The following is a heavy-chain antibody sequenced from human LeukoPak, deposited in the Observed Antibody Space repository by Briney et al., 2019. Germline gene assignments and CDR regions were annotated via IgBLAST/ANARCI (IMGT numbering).Heavy chain of an antibody. D-gene: IGHD4-17*01. CDR1: GFTFSDYD. V-gene: IGHV3-48*03. J-gene: IGHJ5*02. Sequence: GGSLRLSCAASGFTFSDYDIDWVRQAPGKGLEWVSYISSSGSTIYYADSVKGRFTISRDNAKNSLYLQMNSLRAEDTAVYYCARDRDYGDPASRWFDPWGQGTLVTVSS. CDR3: ARDRDYGDPASRWFDP. CDR2: ISSSGSTI.